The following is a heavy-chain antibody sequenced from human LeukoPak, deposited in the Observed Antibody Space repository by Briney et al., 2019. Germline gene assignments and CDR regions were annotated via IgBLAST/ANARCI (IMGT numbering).Heavy chain of an antibody. Sequence: PSETLSLTCTVSGGSISSYYWSWIRQPPGKGLEWIGYIYYSGSTNYNPSLKSRVTISVDTSKNQFSLELSSVTAADTAVYYCARVGFGGYYYYGMDVWGQGTTVTVSS. J-gene: IGHJ6*02. CDR2: IYYSGST. D-gene: IGHD3-10*01. CDR1: GGSISSYY. CDR3: ARVGFGGYYYYGMDV. V-gene: IGHV4-59*01.